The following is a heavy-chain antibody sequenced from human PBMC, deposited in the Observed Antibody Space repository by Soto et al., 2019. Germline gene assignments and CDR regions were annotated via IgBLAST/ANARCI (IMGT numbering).Heavy chain of an antibody. V-gene: IGHV3-23*01. Sequence: GGSLRLSXAASGFTFSSYAMSWVRQAPGKGLEWVSAISGSGGSTYYADSVKGRFTISRDNSKNTLYLQMNSLRAEDTAVYYCANLYYYDSSGYYFDYWGQGTLVTVSS. J-gene: IGHJ4*02. CDR2: ISGSGGST. CDR1: GFTFSSYA. CDR3: ANLYYYDSSGYYFDY. D-gene: IGHD3-22*01.